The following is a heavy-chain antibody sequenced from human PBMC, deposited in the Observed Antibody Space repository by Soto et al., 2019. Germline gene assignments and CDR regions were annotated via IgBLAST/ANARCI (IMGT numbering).Heavy chain of an antibody. J-gene: IGHJ6*02. CDR3: ARDRSSGYYYGYYYYGMDV. CDR1: GDSVSSNSAA. Sequence: PSQTLSLTCAISGDSVSSNSAAWNWIRQSPSRDLEWLGRTYYRSKWYNDYAVSVKSRITINPDTSKNQFSLQLNSVTPEGTAVYYCARDRSSGYYYGYYYYGMDVWGQGTTVTVSS. CDR2: TYYRSKWYN. D-gene: IGHD3-22*01. V-gene: IGHV6-1*01.